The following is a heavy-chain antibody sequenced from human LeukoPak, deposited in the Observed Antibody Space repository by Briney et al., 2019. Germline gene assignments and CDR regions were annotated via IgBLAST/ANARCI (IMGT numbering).Heavy chain of an antibody. CDR2: ISGSGGST. CDR3: AKDDLGAQTGTDAFDI. D-gene: IGHD1-26*01. V-gene: IGHV3-23*01. J-gene: IGHJ3*02. CDR1: GFTFSSYA. Sequence: GGSLRLSCAASGFTFSSYAMSWVRQAPGKVLEWVSAISGSGGSTYYADSVKGRFTISRDNSKNTLYLQMNSLRAEDTAVYYCAKDDLGAQTGTDAFDIWGQGTMVTVSS.